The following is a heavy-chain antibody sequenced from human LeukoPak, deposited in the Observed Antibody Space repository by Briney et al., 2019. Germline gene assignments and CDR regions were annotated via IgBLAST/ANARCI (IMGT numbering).Heavy chain of an antibody. CDR1: GFTFSSYA. CDR2: ISYDGSNK. CDR3: ARSITMVRGANSPHFDY. V-gene: IGHV3-30-3*01. Sequence: PGRSLRLSCAASGFTFSSYAMHWVRQAPGKGLEWVAVISYDGSNKYYADSVKGRFTISRDNSKNTLYLQMNSLRAEDTAVYYCARSITMVRGANSPHFDYWGQGTLVTVSS. J-gene: IGHJ4*02. D-gene: IGHD3-10*01.